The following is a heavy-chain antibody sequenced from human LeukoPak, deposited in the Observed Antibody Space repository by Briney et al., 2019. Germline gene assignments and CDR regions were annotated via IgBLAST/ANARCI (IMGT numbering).Heavy chain of an antibody. V-gene: IGHV3-21*01. CDR1: GLTFSSYS. D-gene: IGHD1-1*01. CDR3: ARDDPTGTTGQDY. J-gene: IGHJ4*02. CDR2: ISSSSSYI. Sequence: GGSLRLSCAASGLTFSSYSMNWVRQAPGKGLEWVSSISSSSSYIYYADSVKGRFTISRDNAKNSLYLQMNSLRAEDTAVYYCARDDPTGTTGQDYWGQGTLVTVSS.